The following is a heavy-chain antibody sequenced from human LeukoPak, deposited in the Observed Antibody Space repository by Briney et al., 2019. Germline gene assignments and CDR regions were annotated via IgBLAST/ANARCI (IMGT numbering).Heavy chain of an antibody. D-gene: IGHD6-19*01. CDR3: ANTGRPNKSGWYRWFHP. J-gene: IGHJ5*02. Sequence: TSDTLSLTCTVSGDSISTYYWSWIRQPPGKGREWIGCICNSGGTNYNPSLKSRVTISLDTSKNQFSLNLSSVTAADTALYYRANTGRPNKSGWYRWFHPWGQGTMVTVSS. V-gene: IGHV4-4*09. CDR1: GDSISTYY. CDR2: ICNSGGT.